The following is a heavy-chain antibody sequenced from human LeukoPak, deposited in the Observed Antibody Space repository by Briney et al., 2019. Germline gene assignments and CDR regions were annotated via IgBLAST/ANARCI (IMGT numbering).Heavy chain of an antibody. V-gene: IGHV4-39*02. CDR3: AKDATPALGTVYMDV. D-gene: IGHD6-13*01. CDR1: GGSISSSSYY. CDR2: IYYSGST. J-gene: IGHJ6*03. Sequence: SETLSLTCTVSGGSISSSSYYWGWIRQPPGKGLEWIGSIYYSGSTYYNPSLKSRVTISVDTSKNQFSLKLSSVTAADTAVYYCAKDATPALGTVYMDVWGKGTTVTISS.